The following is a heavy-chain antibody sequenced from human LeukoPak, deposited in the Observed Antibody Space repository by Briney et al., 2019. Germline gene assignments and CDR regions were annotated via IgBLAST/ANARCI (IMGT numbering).Heavy chain of an antibody. J-gene: IGHJ6*02. CDR1: GFTFSSYG. CDR2: IWYDGSNK. V-gene: IGHV3-33*01. Sequence: GGSLRLSCAASGFTFSSYGMHWVRQAPGKGLEWVAVIWYDGSNKYYADSVKGRFTISRDNSKNTLYLQMNSLRAEDTAVYYCARDHSAAAGTWWYYYYYGMDVGGQGTTVTVSS. D-gene: IGHD6-13*01. CDR3: ARDHSAAAGTWWYYYYYGMDV.